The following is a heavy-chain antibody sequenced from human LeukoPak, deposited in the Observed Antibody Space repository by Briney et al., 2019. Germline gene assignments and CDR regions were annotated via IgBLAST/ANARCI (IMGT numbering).Heavy chain of an antibody. J-gene: IGHJ4*02. Sequence: GGSLRLSCAASGFTFSSYGMHWVRQAPGKGLEWVAVISYDGSNKYYADSVKGRFTISRDSSKNTLYLQMNSLRAEDTAVYYCAKWGGDSSGYYDYWGQGTLVTVSS. CDR3: AKWGGDSSGYYDY. CDR2: ISYDGSNK. V-gene: IGHV3-30*18. CDR1: GFTFSSYG. D-gene: IGHD3-22*01.